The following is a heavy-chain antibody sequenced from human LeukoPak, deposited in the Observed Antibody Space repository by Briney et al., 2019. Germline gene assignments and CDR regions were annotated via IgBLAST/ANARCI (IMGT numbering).Heavy chain of an antibody. D-gene: IGHD1-26*01. V-gene: IGHV1-8*01. CDR1: GYTFTSYD. Sequence: GASVKVSCTASGYTFTSYDINWVRQATGQGLEWMGWMNPNSGNSVYAREFQGRVTMTRNTAINTAYMELSSLGSDDTAMYYCARGLDSGSYYVYLYWGQGTPVIVFS. J-gene: IGHJ4*02. CDR2: MNPNSGNS. CDR3: ARGLDSGSYYVYLY.